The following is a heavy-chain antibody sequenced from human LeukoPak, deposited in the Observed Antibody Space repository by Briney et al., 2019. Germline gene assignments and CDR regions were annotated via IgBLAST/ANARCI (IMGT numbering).Heavy chain of an antibody. V-gene: IGHV4-34*01. CDR1: GGSFGDYY. D-gene: IGHD4-17*01. J-gene: IGHJ3*02. Sequence: SETLSLTCAVYGGSFGDYYWSWIRQPPGKGLEWIGEINHSGSTNYSPSLRSRVTISVDTSKNQFSLNLRSVTAADTAVYYCASPTTVTTSAYRAFDIWGQGTMVTVSA. CDR2: INHSGST. CDR3: ASPTTVTTSAYRAFDI.